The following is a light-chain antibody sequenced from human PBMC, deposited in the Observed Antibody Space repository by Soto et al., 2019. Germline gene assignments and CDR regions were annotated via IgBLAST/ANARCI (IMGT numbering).Light chain of an antibody. CDR3: ATWDSSLSTGV. J-gene: IGLJ3*02. CDR1: TSNIGINY. V-gene: IGLV1-51*01. Sequence: QSVLTQPPSVSAAPGQKVTISCSGGTSNIGINYVSWYQHLPGTAPTLLIYDNHKRPSGIPDRFSASKSGTSATLGITGLQAGDEADYYCATWDSSLSTGVSGGGTKVTVL. CDR2: DNH.